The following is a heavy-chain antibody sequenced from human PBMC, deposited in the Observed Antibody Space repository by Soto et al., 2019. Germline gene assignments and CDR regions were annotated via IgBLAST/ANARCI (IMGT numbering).Heavy chain of an antibody. CDR3: ARDLGIQLWLVMDV. CDR1: GFTFSSYA. Sequence: QVQLVESGGGVVQPGRSLRLSCAASGFTFSSYAMHWVRQAPGKGLEWVAVISYDGSNKYYADSVKGRFTISRDNSKNTLYLQMNSLRAEDMAVYYCARDLGIQLWLVMDVWGQGTTVTVSS. CDR2: ISYDGSNK. D-gene: IGHD5-18*01. V-gene: IGHV3-30-3*01. J-gene: IGHJ6*02.